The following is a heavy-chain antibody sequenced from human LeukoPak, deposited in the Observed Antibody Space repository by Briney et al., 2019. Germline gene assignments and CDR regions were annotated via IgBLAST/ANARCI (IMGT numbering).Heavy chain of an antibody. CDR2: IYPGDSET. V-gene: IGHV5-51*01. D-gene: IGHD2-15*01. CDR3: VRVLGYCSSGSCYYYDY. J-gene: IGHJ4*02. Sequence: GASLKISCKGSAYRFSSYWIGWVRQMPAKGLEWLVIIYPGDSETRYSPSFQGQVTISADKSINTSYLQCSTLTAPATPINYYVRVLGYCSSGSCYYYDYWGQGTLVTVSS. CDR1: AYRFSSYW.